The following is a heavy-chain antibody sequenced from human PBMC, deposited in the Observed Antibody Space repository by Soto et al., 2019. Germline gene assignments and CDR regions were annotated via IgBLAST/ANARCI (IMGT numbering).Heavy chain of an antibody. V-gene: IGHV3-30-3*01. CDR1: GFTFSSYA. Sequence: QVQLVESGGGVVQPGRSLRLSCAASGFTFSSYAMHWVRQAPGKGLEWVAVISYDGSNKYYADSVKGRFTISRDKSKNTLYLQMNSLRAEDTAVYYCARAGSDGEKGYWGEGTLVTVSS. CDR2: ISYDGSNK. J-gene: IGHJ4*02. D-gene: IGHD3-10*01. CDR3: ARAGSDGEKGY.